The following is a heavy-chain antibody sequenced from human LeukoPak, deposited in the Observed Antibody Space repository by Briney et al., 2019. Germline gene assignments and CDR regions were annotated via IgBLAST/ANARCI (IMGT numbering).Heavy chain of an antibody. V-gene: IGHV3-23*01. CDR1: GFTFSSYA. Sequence: PGGSLRLSCAASGFTFSSYAMSWVRQAPGKGLEWVSAISGSGGSTYYADSVKGRFTISRDNSKNTLYLQMNSLRAEDTAVYYCAKDEGDIVVVVAASPLDYWGQGTLVTVSS. J-gene: IGHJ4*02. D-gene: IGHD2-15*01. CDR3: AKDEGDIVVVVAASPLDY. CDR2: ISGSGGST.